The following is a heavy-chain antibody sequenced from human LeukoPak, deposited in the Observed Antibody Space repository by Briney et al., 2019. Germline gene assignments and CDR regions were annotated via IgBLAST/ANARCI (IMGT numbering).Heavy chain of an antibody. J-gene: IGHJ4*02. CDR3: ARDFGGSFGY. CDR1: GFTFSSYS. V-gene: IGHV3-21*01. CDR2: ISSSSSYI. D-gene: IGHD1-26*01. Sequence: GGSLRLSCAASGFTFSSYSMNWVRQAPGKGLEWVSSISSSSSYIYYADSVKGRFTITRDNATNSLYLQMNSLRAEDTAVYYCARDFGGSFGYWGQGTLVTVSS.